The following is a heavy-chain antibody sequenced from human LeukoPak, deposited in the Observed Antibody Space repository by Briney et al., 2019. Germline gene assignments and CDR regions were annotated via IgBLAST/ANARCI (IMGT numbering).Heavy chain of an antibody. J-gene: IGHJ4*02. CDR1: GYSISSGYY. V-gene: IGHV4-38-2*02. D-gene: IGHD2-15*01. Sequence: PSETLSLTCTVSGYSISSGYYWGWIRQPPGKGLEWIGDIFHSGNTYYNPSLKSRVAISVDTSKNQFSLKLSSVTAADTAVYYCARDSWPEVARFDYWGQGTLVTVSS. CDR2: IFHSGNT. CDR3: ARDSWPEVARFDY.